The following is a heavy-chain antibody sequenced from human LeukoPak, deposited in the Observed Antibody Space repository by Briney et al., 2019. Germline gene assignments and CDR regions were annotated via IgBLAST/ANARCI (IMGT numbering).Heavy chain of an antibody. CDR2: ISSSSSYI. D-gene: IGHD2-15*01. Sequence: GGSLRLSCAASGFTFSSYSMNWVRQAPGKGLEWVSSISSSSSYIYYADSVKGRFTISRDNAKNSLYLQMNSLRAEGTAVYYCARSPNRTHCSGGSCYGSEYFQHWGQGTLVTVSS. CDR3: ARSPNRTHCSGGSCYGSEYFQH. V-gene: IGHV3-21*01. J-gene: IGHJ1*01. CDR1: GFTFSSYS.